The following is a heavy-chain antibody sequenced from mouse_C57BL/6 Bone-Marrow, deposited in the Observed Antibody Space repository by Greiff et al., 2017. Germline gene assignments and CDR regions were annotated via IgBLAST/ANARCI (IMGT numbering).Heavy chain of an antibody. CDR2: ISDGGSYT. V-gene: IGHV5-4*01. J-gene: IGHJ2*01. D-gene: IGHD1-1*01. CDR1: GFTFSSYA. CDR3: ARDRYYYGSSRYYFDY. Sequence: EVQRVESGGGLVKPGGSLKLSCAASGFTFSSYAMSWVRQTPEKRLEWVATISDGGSYTYYPDNVKGRFTISRDNAKNNLYLQMSHLKSEDTAMYYCARDRYYYGSSRYYFDYWGQGTTLTVSS.